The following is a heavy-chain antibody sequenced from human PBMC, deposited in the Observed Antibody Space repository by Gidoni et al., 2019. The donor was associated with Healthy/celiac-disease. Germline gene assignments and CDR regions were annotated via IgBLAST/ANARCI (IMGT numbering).Heavy chain of an antibody. CDR3: ARGSAYYDSSDWFDY. Sequence: QVQLQESGPGLVKPSETLSLTCAVSGYSISSGYYWGWIRQPPGKGLEWIGSIYHSGSTYYNPSLKSRVTISVDTSKNQFSLKLSSVTAADTAVYYCARGSAYYDSSDWFDYWGQGTLVTVSS. CDR1: GYSISSGYY. V-gene: IGHV4-38-2*01. J-gene: IGHJ4*02. CDR2: IYHSGST. D-gene: IGHD3-22*01.